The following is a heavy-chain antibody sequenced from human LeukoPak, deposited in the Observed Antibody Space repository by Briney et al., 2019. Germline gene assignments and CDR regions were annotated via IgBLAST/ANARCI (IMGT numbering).Heavy chain of an antibody. D-gene: IGHD1-26*01. J-gene: IGHJ6*03. Sequence: SETLSLTCTVSGGSISSYYWSWIRQPPGKGLEWIGGIYYTGGTYYNPSLKSRLSISVETSKNQFSLKLRSVTAADTAVYYCARDSGTYYYYMDDWGKGTTVTVSS. CDR2: IYYTGGT. CDR3: ARDSGTYYYYMDD. V-gene: IGHV4-59*12. CDR1: GGSISSYY.